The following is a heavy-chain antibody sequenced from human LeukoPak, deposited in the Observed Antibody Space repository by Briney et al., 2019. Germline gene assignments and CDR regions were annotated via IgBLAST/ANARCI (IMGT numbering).Heavy chain of an antibody. Sequence: ASVKVSCKASGYTFTSYGISWVRQAPGQGLEWMGWISAYNGNTNYAQKLQGRVTMTTDTSTSTAYMELRSLRSDDTAVYYCARVLRYFDWLLSRYYMDVWGKGTTVTVSS. D-gene: IGHD3-9*01. CDR2: ISAYNGNT. J-gene: IGHJ6*03. V-gene: IGHV1-18*01. CDR3: ARVLRYFDWLLSRYYMDV. CDR1: GYTFTSYG.